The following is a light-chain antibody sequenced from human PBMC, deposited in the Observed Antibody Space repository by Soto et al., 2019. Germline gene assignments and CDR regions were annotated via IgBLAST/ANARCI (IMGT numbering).Light chain of an antibody. Sequence: IVLTQSPGTLSLSPWERATLSCRTSQSVRSSHLAWYQQKPGQAPRLLIYGASSRATGIPDRFSGSGSGTDFTLTISGLEPEDFAVYYCQQYGSSPLISFGQGTRLEIK. CDR2: GAS. J-gene: IGKJ5*01. CDR1: QSVRSSH. V-gene: IGKV3-20*01. CDR3: QQYGSSPLIS.